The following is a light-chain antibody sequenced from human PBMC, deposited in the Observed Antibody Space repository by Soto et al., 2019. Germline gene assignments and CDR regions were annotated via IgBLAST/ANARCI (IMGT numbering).Light chain of an antibody. J-gene: IGKJ1*01. CDR1: QSVSNNY. Sequence: EIVLTQSPGTLSLSPGERATLSCRASQSVSNNYLAWYQQKPGHAPRLLIYGASNRATGIPDRFSGSGSGTDFTLTISRLEPDDFAVYYWQQYGSSGTFGQGTKVEIK. V-gene: IGKV3-20*01. CDR3: QQYGSSGT. CDR2: GAS.